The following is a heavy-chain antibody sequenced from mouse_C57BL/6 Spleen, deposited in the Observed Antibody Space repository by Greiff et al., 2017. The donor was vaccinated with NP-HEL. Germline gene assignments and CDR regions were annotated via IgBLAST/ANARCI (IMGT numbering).Heavy chain of an antibody. J-gene: IGHJ2*01. V-gene: IGHV1-59*01. CDR1: GYTFTSYW. CDR3: ASLNYYGSSPFDY. CDR2: IDPSDSYT. D-gene: IGHD1-1*01. Sequence: QVQLQQPGAELVRPGTSVKLSCKASGYTFTSYWMHWVKQRPGQGLEWIGVIDPSDSYTNYNQKFKGKATLTVDTSSSTAYMQLSSLTSEDSAVYYCASLNYYGSSPFDYWGQGTTLTVSS.